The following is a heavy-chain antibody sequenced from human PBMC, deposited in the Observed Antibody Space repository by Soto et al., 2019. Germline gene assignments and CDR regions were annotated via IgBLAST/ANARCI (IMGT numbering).Heavy chain of an antibody. CDR2: INWNSGSI. J-gene: IGHJ1*01. CDR1: GFTFDDYA. D-gene: IGHD6-13*01. V-gene: IGHV3-9*01. CDR3: VKDESINWYSGHFRH. Sequence: EVQLVESGGALVKPGRSLELPCAASGFTFDDYAMNCVGKVPGKGLEWVSGINWNSGSIGYADSVKGRFAISRDNAKNSLHLQMNSLRAEDTAFYYCVKDESINWYSGHFRHWGQGTLVTVSS.